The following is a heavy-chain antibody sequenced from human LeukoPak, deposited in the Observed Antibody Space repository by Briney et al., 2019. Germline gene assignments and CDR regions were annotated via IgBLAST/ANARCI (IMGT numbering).Heavy chain of an antibody. CDR2: INHSGST. Sequence: PSETLSLTCAVYGGSFSGYYWSWIRQPPGKGLEWIGEINHSGSTNYNPSLKSRVTISVDTSKNQFSLKLSSVTAADTAVYYCARSPRHCSSTSCETPYFDYWGQGTLVTVSS. V-gene: IGHV4-34*01. CDR1: GGSFSGYY. D-gene: IGHD2-2*01. CDR3: ARSPRHCSSTSCETPYFDY. J-gene: IGHJ4*02.